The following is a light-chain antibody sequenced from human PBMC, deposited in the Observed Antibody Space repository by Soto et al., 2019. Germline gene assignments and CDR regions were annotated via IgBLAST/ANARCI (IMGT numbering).Light chain of an antibody. J-gene: IGKJ1*01. Sequence: IVMTQSPATLSVSPGERATLSCRASQSVSNNLAWYQQKPGQVPRLLIYGASTRATGIPARFSGSGSGTEFTLTISSLQSEDFALYYCQQYNNWPRTFGQGTKVDIK. CDR3: QQYNNWPRT. CDR1: QSVSNN. CDR2: GAS. V-gene: IGKV3-15*01.